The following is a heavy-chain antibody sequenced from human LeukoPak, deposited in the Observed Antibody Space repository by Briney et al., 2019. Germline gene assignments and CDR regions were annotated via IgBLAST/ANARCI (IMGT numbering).Heavy chain of an antibody. CDR2: ISYDGSNK. CDR3: ARDPDYYGSSGSFDY. D-gene: IGHD3-22*01. Sequence: GGSLRLSCAASGFTFSSYGMHWVRQAPGKGLEWVAVISYDGSNKYYADSVKGRFTISRDNSKNTLYLQMNSLRAEDTAVYYCARDPDYYGSSGSFDYWGQGTLVTVSS. CDR1: GFTFSSYG. J-gene: IGHJ4*02. V-gene: IGHV3-30*03.